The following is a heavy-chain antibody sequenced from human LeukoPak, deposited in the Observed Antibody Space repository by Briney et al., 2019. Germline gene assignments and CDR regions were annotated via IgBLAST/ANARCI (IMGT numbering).Heavy chain of an antibody. V-gene: IGHV3-23*01. CDR1: GFTFNNYA. J-gene: IGHJ4*02. CDR2: ISGSGGST. CDR3: AKVWGVIAVAGTLSYFDY. D-gene: IGHD6-19*01. Sequence: PGGSLRLSCAASGFTFNNYAMSWVRQAPGKGLEWVSAISGSGGSTYYADSVKGRFTISRDNSKNTLYLQMNSLRAEDTAVYYCAKVWGVIAVAGTLSYFDYWGQGTLVTVSS.